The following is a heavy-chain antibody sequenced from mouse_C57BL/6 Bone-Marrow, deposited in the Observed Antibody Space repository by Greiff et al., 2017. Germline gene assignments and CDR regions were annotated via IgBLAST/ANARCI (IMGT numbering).Heavy chain of an antibody. V-gene: IGHV1-62-2*01. Sequence: QVQLKQSGAELVKPGASVKLSCKASGYTFTEYTIHWVKQRSGQGLEWIGWFYPGSGSIKYNEKFKDKATLTADKSSSTVYMELSRLTSEDSAVYFWARHEADYGSSYWYFDVWGTGTTVTVSS. CDR1: GYTFTEYT. CDR3: ARHEADYGSSYWYFDV. J-gene: IGHJ1*03. CDR2: FYPGSGSI. D-gene: IGHD1-1*01.